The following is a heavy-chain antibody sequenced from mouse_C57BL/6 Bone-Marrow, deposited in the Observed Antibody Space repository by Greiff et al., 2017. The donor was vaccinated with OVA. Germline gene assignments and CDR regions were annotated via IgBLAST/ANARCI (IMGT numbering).Heavy chain of an antibody. CDR2: FYPGSGSL. V-gene: IGHV1-62-2*01. Sequence: QVHVKQSGAELVKPGASVKLSCKASGYTFTEYTIPWVKQRSGQGLEWVGWFYPGSGSLKYNEKFKDKATLTADKSSSTVYMELSRLTSEDSAVYFCARHPYSSGYGYAMDYWGQGTSVTVSS. CDR3: ARHPYSSGYGYAMDY. CDR1: GYTFTEYT. J-gene: IGHJ4*01. D-gene: IGHD3-2*02.